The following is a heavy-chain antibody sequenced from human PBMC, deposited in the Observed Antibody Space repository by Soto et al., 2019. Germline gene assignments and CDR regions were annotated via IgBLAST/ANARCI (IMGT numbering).Heavy chain of an antibody. D-gene: IGHD2-15*01. Sequence: GGSLRLSCAASGFTFSSYWMSWVLQAPRKGLEWVANIKQDGSEKYYVDSVKGRFTISRDNAKNSLYLQMNSLRAEDTAVYYCARGQYGYDAFDIWGQGTMVTVS. J-gene: IGHJ3*02. CDR2: IKQDGSEK. CDR1: GFTFSSYW. V-gene: IGHV3-7*01. CDR3: ARGQYGYDAFDI.